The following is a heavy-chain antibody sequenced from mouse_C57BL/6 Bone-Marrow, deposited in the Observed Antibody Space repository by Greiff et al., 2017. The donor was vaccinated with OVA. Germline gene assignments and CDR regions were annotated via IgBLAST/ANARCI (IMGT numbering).Heavy chain of an antibody. CDR2: ISDGGSYT. J-gene: IGHJ2*01. Sequence: EVKLVESGGGLVKPGGSLKLSCAASGFTFSSYAMSWVRQTPEKRLEWVATISDGGSYTYYPDNVKGRFTISRDNAKNNLYLQMSHLKSEDTAMYYCAREGEAAQATDYWGQGTTLTVSS. CDR3: AREGEAAQATDY. V-gene: IGHV5-4*01. CDR1: GFTFSSYA. D-gene: IGHD3-2*02.